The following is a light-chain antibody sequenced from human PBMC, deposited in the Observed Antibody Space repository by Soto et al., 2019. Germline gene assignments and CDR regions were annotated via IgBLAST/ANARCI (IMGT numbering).Light chain of an antibody. CDR1: SSDVGGYNY. CDR2: EVS. CDR3: SSYAGTNNLV. V-gene: IGLV2-8*01. Sequence: QSALTQPPSASGSPGQSVTISCTGTSSDVGGYNYVSWYQQYPGKAPKIMIYEVSERPSGVPVRFSGSKSGNTASLTVSGLHAEDEADYYCSSYAGTNNLVFGGGTKVTVL. J-gene: IGLJ3*02.